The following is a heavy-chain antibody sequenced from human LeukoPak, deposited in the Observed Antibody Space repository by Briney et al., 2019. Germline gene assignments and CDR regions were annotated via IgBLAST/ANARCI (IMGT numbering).Heavy chain of an antibody. CDR1: GFTFSDYY. J-gene: IGHJ6*03. CDR3: AKEGGMRAAYYYYMDV. D-gene: IGHD2-8*01. Sequence: GGSLRLSCAASGFTFSDYYMSWIRQAPGKGLEWVSYISSSGSTIYYADSVKGRFTISRDNSKNTLYLQMNSLRAEDTAVYYCAKEGGMRAAYYYYMDVWGKGTTVTISS. CDR2: ISSSGSTI. V-gene: IGHV3-11*04.